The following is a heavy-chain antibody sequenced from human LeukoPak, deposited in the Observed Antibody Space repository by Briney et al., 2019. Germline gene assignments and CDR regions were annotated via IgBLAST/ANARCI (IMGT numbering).Heavy chain of an antibody. J-gene: IGHJ4*02. Sequence: GGSLRLSCAASKFTFTTYWMAWVRQRPGKGLEWVAHINQAGSDKNYVDSVRGRFTISRDNAKNSLYLQMNSLRAEDTAVYYCSATVTLFDYWGQGTLVTVSS. D-gene: IGHD4-17*01. V-gene: IGHV3-7*01. CDR1: KFTFTTYW. CDR3: SATVTLFDY. CDR2: INQAGSDK.